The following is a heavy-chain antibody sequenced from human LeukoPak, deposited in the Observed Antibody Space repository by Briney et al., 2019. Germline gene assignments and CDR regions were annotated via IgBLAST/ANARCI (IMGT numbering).Heavy chain of an antibody. CDR3: ARVAAGIGFFQH. V-gene: IGHV4-61*02. D-gene: IGHD6-13*01. CDR1: GGSISSASYY. J-gene: IGHJ1*01. Sequence: SQTLSLTCTVSGGSISSASYYYNWIRQPAGKGLEWIGRIYTSGSTDYNPSLKSRVTISVDTSKNQFSLKLSSVTAADTAVYYCARVAAGIGFFQHWGQGTLVTVSS. CDR2: IYTSGST.